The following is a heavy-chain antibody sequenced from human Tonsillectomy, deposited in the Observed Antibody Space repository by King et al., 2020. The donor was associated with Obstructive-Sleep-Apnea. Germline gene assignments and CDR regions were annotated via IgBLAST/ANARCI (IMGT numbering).Heavy chain of an antibody. Sequence: VQLVESGGGLVQPGGSLKLSCAASGFSFSGSAVHWVRQASGKGLEWVGRIRSQANTYATAYAASVKGRSTISREDPKNTAYLQMNSLKIEDTAMYYWTTWGGVASNALDVWGQGTTVIVSS. CDR2: IRSQANTYAT. V-gene: IGHV3-73*02. CDR1: GFSFSGSA. D-gene: IGHD5-12*01. CDR3: TTWGGVASNALDV. J-gene: IGHJ6*02.